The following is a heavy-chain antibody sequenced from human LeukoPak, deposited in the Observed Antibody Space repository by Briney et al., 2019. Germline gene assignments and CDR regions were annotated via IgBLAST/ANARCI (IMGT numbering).Heavy chain of an antibody. V-gene: IGHV1-46*01. D-gene: IGHD4-17*01. CDR1: GYTFTSYY. CDR2: INPTGGST. Sequence: ASVKVSCKASGYTFTSYYMHWVRQAPGQGLEWMGLINPTGGSTGYAQKFQGRVTMTRDTSMSTAYMELSSLRSEDTAVYYCARSYGDYIGYYYYMDVWGKGTTVTISS. CDR3: ARSYGDYIGYYYYMDV. J-gene: IGHJ6*03.